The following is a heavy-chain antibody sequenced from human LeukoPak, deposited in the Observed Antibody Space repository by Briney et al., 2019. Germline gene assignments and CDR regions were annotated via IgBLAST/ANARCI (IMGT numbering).Heavy chain of an antibody. CDR1: GYTFTSYD. J-gene: IGHJ4*02. CDR2: MNPNSGNT. D-gene: IGHD6-19*01. V-gene: IGHV1-8*01. Sequence: ASVKVPCKASGYTFTSYDINWVRQATGQGLEWMGWMNPNSGNTVYAQKFQGRVTMTRNTSISTAYMELSSLRSEDTALYYCVKTEVSSGSEDYWGQGTLVTVSS. CDR3: VKTEVSSGSEDY.